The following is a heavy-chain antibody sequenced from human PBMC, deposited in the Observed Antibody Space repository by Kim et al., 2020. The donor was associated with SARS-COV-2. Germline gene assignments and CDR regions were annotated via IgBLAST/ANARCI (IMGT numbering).Heavy chain of an antibody. D-gene: IGHD6-19*01. V-gene: IGHV4-34*01. CDR2: INHSGST. J-gene: IGHJ6*01. CDR3: ARGWGIAVAGRGGYYYGMD. CDR1: GGSFSGYY. Sequence: SQTLSLTCAVYGGSFSGYYWSWIRQPLGKGLEWIGEINHSGSTNYNPSLKSRVTISVDTSKNQFSLKLSSVTAADTAVYYCARGWGIAVAGRGGYYYGMD.